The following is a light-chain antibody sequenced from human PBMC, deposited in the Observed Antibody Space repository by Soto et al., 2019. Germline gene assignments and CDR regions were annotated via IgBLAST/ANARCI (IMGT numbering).Light chain of an antibody. J-gene: IGKJ4*01. V-gene: IGKV1-9*01. CDR3: QQLNSYPPLT. Sequence: DIQLTQSPSFLSASVGDRVTITCRASQGISSYLAWYQQKPGKAPKLLIYAASTLQSGAPSRFSGSGPGTEFTLPISSLQPEDFATYYWQQLNSYPPLTFGGGTKVEIK. CDR1: QGISSY. CDR2: AAS.